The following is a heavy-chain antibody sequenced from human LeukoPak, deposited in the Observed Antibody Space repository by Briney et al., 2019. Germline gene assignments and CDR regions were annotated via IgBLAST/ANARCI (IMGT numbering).Heavy chain of an antibody. Sequence: PSETLSLTCTVSGGSISSSSYYWDWIRQPPGKGLEWIGYIHYSGSTHYNPALKSRLTISADMSKNQFALKMSSVTAADTAVYYCARHVTSSNLPVRYYYGLDVWGQGTTVTVSS. J-gene: IGHJ6*02. CDR2: IHYSGST. CDR3: ARHVTSSNLPVRYYYGLDV. CDR1: GGSISSSSYY. D-gene: IGHD2-2*01. V-gene: IGHV4-39*01.